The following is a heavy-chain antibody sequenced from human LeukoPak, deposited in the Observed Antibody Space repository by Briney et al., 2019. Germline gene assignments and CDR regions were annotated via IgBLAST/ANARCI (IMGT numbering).Heavy chain of an antibody. J-gene: IGHJ4*02. Sequence: TGVSLRLSCAASGFTFSDHAMDWVRQAPGKWLEWVGRIRNKANSYITEYAASVQGRFTVSRDDSKNSLYLQMNSMKTEDTAVYYCTRLVGANDWGQGTLVTVSS. CDR2: IRNKANSYIT. CDR3: TRLVGAND. CDR1: GFTFSDHA. D-gene: IGHD1-26*01. V-gene: IGHV3-72*01.